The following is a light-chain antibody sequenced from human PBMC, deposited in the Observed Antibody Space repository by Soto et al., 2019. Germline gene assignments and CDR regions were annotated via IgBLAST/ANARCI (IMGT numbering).Light chain of an antibody. CDR1: NGLSSYA. CDR2: LNSDGSH. J-gene: IGLJ3*02. Sequence: QLVLTQSPSASASLGASVKLTCTLSNGLSSYAIAWHQQQPEKGPRYLMKLNSDGSHSKGDGIPDRFSGSSSGAERYLTISSLQSEDEADCYCQTWGTGSWVFGGGTKLTVL. CDR3: QTWGTGSWV. V-gene: IGLV4-69*01.